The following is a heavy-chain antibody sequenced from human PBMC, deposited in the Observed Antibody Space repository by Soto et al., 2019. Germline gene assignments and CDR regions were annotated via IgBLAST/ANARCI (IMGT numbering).Heavy chain of an antibody. CDR1: GFTFNDYA. J-gene: IGHJ4*02. V-gene: IGHV3-9*01. CDR3: AKDADGQRFLESLPHNYIDY. CDR2: ISWNSGGI. D-gene: IGHD3-3*01. Sequence: EVQLVESGGGLVQPGRSLRLSCAASGFTFNDYAMHWVRQAPGKGLEWVSGISWNSGGIGYADSVKGRFTISRDNAKNFLYLQMNSLRAEDTALYFCAKDADGQRFLESLPHNYIDYWGQGTLVTVSS.